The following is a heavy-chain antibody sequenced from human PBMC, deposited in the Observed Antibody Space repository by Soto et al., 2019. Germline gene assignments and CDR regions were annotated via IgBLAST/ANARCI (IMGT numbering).Heavy chain of an antibody. J-gene: IGHJ4*02. V-gene: IGHV3-23*01. CDR1: GFTFSSYA. Sequence: GGSLRLSCASSGFTFSSYAMSWVRQAPGKGLEWVSAISGSGGSTYYADSVKGRFTISRDNSKNTLYLQMNNLRAEDTAVYYCATEEVTIFGVVPSHYWGQGTLVTVSS. D-gene: IGHD3-3*01. CDR2: ISGSGGST. CDR3: ATEEVTIFGVVPSHY.